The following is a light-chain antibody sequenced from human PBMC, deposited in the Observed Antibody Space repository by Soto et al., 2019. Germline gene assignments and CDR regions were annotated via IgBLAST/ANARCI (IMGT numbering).Light chain of an antibody. CDR1: QSVSSRY. CDR3: QKYGSATYT. CDR2: GAS. J-gene: IGKJ2*01. V-gene: IGKV3-20*01. Sequence: DILLTQSPATLYLSPGDGASLSCRGSQSVSSRYLAWYKQKPGQAPRLLIYGASSRATGIPDRLSGSGSGTDLTLTITTLEHEDFALYYCQKYGSATYTFGQGTKVDIK.